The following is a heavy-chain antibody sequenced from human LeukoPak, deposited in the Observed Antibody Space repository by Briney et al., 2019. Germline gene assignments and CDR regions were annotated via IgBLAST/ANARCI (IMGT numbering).Heavy chain of an antibody. J-gene: IGHJ4*02. CDR2: ISYSRCT. Sequence: PSETLSLTCTVSGGTISSGSYYWRWIRQPPGKGLEWIGNISYSRCTYYNPSHESRVTISVDTSKNQFSLKLSSVTAADTAVYYCAGLDIVVVRAAVDYWGQGTLVTVSS. CDR3: AGLDIVVVRAAVDY. V-gene: IGHV4-39*01. CDR1: GGTISSGSYY. D-gene: IGHD2-2*01.